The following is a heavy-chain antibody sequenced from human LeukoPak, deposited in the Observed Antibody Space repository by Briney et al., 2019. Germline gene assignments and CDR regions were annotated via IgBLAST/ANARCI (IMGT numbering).Heavy chain of an antibody. CDR1: GGSISSGSYY. CDR3: ARGGRYDFWSGYELDY. V-gene: IGHV4-61*02. CDR2: IYTSGST. J-gene: IGHJ4*02. D-gene: IGHD3-3*01. Sequence: SQTLSLTCTVSGGSISSGSYYWSWIRQPAGKGREWIGRIYTSGSTNYNPSPKSRVTISVDTSKNQFALKLSSVTAADTAVYYCARGGRYDFWSGYELDYWGQGTLVTVSS.